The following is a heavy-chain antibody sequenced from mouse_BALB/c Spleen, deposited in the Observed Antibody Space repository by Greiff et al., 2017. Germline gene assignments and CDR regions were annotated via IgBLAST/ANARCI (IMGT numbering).Heavy chain of an antibody. J-gene: IGHJ3*01. CDR3: ARDREYGNPWFAY. D-gene: IGHD2-10*02. V-gene: IGHV2-9*02. Sequence: VQLQQSGPGLVAPSQSLSITCTVSGFSLTSYGVHWVRQPPGKGLEWLGVIWAGGSTNYNSALMSRLSISKDNSKSQVFLKMNSLQTDDTAMYYCARDREYGNPWFAYWGQGTLVTVSA. CDR1: GFSLTSYG. CDR2: IWAGGST.